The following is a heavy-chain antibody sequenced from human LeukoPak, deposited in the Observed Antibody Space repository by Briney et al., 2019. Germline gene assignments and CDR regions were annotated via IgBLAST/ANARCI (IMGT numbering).Heavy chain of an antibody. V-gene: IGHV1-69*05. J-gene: IGHJ6*03. CDR3: ARLHPYYYYMDV. Sequence: SVKVSCKASGGTFISYAISWVRQAPGQGLEWMGRIIPIFGTANYAQKFQGRVTITTDESTSTAYMELSSLRSEDTAVYYCARLHPYYYYMDVWGKGTTVTVSS. CDR2: IIPIFGTA. D-gene: IGHD4-11*01. CDR1: GGTFISYA.